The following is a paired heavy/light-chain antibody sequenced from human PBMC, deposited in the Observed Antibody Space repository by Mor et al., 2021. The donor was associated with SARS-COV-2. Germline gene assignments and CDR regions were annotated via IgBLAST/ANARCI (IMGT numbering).Heavy chain of an antibody. V-gene: IGHV3-9*01. J-gene: IGHJ4*02. D-gene: IGHD6-19*01. CDR3: VRGHTSGFYAYFDN. Sequence: EVQLVESGGGLVQPGRSLRLSCEASGFIFDDYAIHWVRQGPGKGLEWVSGISWNGGRTGYADSVKGRFTISRDNAKNSLYLLMNSLRDEDTASYYCVRGHTSGFYAYFDNWGQGSLVTVSS. CDR2: ISWNGGRT. CDR1: GFIFDDYA.
Light chain of an antibody. J-gene: IGKJ4*01. CDR3: QQYNSYSGLT. V-gene: IGKV1-5*03. CDR1: QSISDW. CDR2: KAS. Sequence: DIQMTQSPSTLSASVGDRVTITCRASQSISDWLAWYQQKPGKAPKVLIYKASSLESGVPSRFSGSGSGTEFTLTISSLQPDDFAIYYCQQYNSYSGLTFGGGTKVEIK.